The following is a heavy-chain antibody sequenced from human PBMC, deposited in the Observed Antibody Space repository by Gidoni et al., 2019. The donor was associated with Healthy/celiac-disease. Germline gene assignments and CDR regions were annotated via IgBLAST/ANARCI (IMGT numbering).Heavy chain of an antibody. J-gene: IGHJ6*02. V-gene: IGHV1-69*08. D-gene: IGHD4-17*01. Sequence: QVQLVQSGAEVKKPGSSVKVSCKASGGTFSSYTISWVRQAPGQGLEWMGRSIPILGIANYAQKFQGRVTITADKSTSTAYMELSSLRSEDTAVYYCARDHDYGDYGGYGMDVWGQGTTVTVSS. CDR1: GGTFSSYT. CDR2: SIPILGIA. CDR3: ARDHDYGDYGGYGMDV.